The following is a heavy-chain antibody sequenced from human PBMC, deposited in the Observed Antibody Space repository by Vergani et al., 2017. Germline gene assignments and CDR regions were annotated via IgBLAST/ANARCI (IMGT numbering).Heavy chain of an antibody. V-gene: IGHV3-23*01. CDR1: GFTFSSYA. D-gene: IGHD6-13*01. CDR2: IIGSGGSR. Sequence: EVQLLESGGGLVQPGGSLRLSCAASGFTFSSYAMSWVRQAPGKGLEWVSAIIGSGGSRYYADSVKGRFTISRDNSKNTLYLQMNSLRAEDTAVYYCAKVRYSRNIYFDYWGQGTLVTVSS. J-gene: IGHJ4*02. CDR3: AKVRYSRNIYFDY.